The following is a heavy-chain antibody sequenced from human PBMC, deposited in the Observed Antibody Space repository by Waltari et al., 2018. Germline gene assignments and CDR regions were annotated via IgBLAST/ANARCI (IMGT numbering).Heavy chain of an antibody. Sequence: QVQLQESGPGLVKPSQTLSLTCTVSGGSISSGSYYWSWIRQPAGKGLEWIGRIYTSGSTNYNPSLKSRVTISGDTSKNQFSLKLSSVTAADPAVYYCARTRGGGDCSPWGQGTLVTVSS. V-gene: IGHV4-61*02. J-gene: IGHJ5*02. CDR3: ARTRGGGDCSP. CDR2: IYTSGST. CDR1: GGSISSGSYY. D-gene: IGHD2-21*01.